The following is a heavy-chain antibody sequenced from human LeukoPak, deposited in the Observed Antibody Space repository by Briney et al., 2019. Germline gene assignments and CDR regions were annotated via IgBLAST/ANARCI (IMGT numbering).Heavy chain of an antibody. D-gene: IGHD6-13*01. CDR3: AKGVVAAAGTSLRNPYYYYYGMDV. J-gene: IGHJ6*02. CDR2: ISGSGGST. V-gene: IGHV3-23*01. CDR1: GFTFSSYA. Sequence: PGGSLRLSCAASGFTFSSYAMSWVRQAPGKGLEWVSAISGSGGSTYNADSVKGRFTISRDNSKNTLYLQMNSLRAEDTAVYYCAKGVVAAAGTSLRNPYYYYYGMDVWGQGTTVTVSS.